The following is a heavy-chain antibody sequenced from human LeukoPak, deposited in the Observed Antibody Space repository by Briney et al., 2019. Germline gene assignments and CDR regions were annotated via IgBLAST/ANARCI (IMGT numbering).Heavy chain of an antibody. D-gene: IGHD3-3*01. CDR1: GGSISYYY. CDR2: IYYSGTT. CDR3: ARGGITIFGVVTRPFDY. Sequence: SETLSLTCTVSGGSISYYYWSWIRQSPGKGLEWIGYIYYSGTTNYNPSLKSRVTISVDTSKNQFSLKLSSVTAADTAVYYCARGGITIFGVVTRPFDYWGQGTLVTVSS. J-gene: IGHJ4*02. V-gene: IGHV4-59*12.